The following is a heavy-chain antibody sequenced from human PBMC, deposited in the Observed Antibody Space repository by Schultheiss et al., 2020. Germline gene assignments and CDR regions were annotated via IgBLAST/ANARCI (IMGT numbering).Heavy chain of an antibody. CDR2: IYSGGST. J-gene: IGHJ6*02. V-gene: IGHV3-53*04. CDR3: ARDVYATVTTSGDDQLADV. Sequence: GGSLRLSCAASGFTVSSNYMSWVRQAPGKGLEWVSVIYSGGSTYYADSVKGRFTISRHNSKNTLYLQMNSLRAEDTAVYYCARDVYATVTTSGDDQLADVWSQGTTVNVSS. CDR1: GFTVSSNY. D-gene: IGHD4-17*01.